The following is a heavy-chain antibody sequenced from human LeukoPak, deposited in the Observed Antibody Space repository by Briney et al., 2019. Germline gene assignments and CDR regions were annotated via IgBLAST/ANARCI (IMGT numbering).Heavy chain of an antibody. Sequence: GASVTVSCKASGYTFTSYDINWVRQATGQGLEWMGWMNPNSGNTGYAQKFQGRVTITRNTSISTAYMELSSLRSEDTAVYYCARGRRQYYYGSGSYYRYWGQGTLVTVSS. J-gene: IGHJ4*02. CDR1: GYTFTSYD. D-gene: IGHD3-10*01. V-gene: IGHV1-8*03. CDR2: MNPNSGNT. CDR3: ARGRRQYYYGSGSYYRY.